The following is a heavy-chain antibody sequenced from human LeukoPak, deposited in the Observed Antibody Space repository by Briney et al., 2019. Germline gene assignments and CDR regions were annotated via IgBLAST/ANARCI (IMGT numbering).Heavy chain of an antibody. CDR2: INPYSGGP. J-gene: IGHJ4*02. D-gene: IGHD2-15*01. CDR1: GYTFTGYY. V-gene: IGHV1-2*02. CDR3: ARKRYCSGGSCNSGGDY. Sequence: ASVKVSCKASGYTFTGYYMHWVRQAPGQGLEWMGWINPYSGGPNYAQKFQGRVTMTRDTSISTAYMELRSLRSDDTAVYYCARKRYCSGGSCNSGGDYWAQGALVTVSS.